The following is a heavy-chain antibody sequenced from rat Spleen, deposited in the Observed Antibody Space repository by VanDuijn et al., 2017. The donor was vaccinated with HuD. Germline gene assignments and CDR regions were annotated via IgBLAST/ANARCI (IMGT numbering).Heavy chain of an antibody. D-gene: IGHD1-4*01. CDR2: ITNTGGST. Sequence: EVQLVESGGGLMQPGRSLKLSCAASGFTLSNYAMAWVRQAPTKGLEWVASITNTGGSTYYPDSVKGRFTISRDNAKSTLYLQMDSLRSEDTATYYCTAHGNRVSRFAYWGQGTLVIVSS. J-gene: IGHJ3*01. V-gene: IGHV5-29*01. CDR3: TAHGNRVSRFAY. CDR1: GFTLSNYA.